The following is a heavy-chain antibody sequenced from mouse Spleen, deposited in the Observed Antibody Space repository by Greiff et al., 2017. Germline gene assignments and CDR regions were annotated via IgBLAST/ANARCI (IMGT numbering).Heavy chain of an antibody. CDR3: ARDPSYYYGSSYYFDY. Sequence: EVQLVESGPGLVKPSQSLSLTCSVTGYSITSGYYWNWIRQFPGNKLEWMGYISYDGSNNYNPSLKNRISITRDTSKNQFFLKLNSVTTEDTATYYCARDPSYYYGSSYYFDYWGQGTTLTVSS. CDR1: GYSITSGYY. D-gene: IGHD1-1*01. J-gene: IGHJ2*01. V-gene: IGHV3-6*01. CDR2: ISYDGSN.